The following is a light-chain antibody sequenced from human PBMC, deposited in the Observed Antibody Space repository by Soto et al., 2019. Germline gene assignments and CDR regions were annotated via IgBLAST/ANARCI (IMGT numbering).Light chain of an antibody. CDR3: AAWDDSLNGWV. Sequence: QPVLTQAPSASGTPGQRVTMSCSGSSSNIGSNTVNWYQQLPGTAPKLLIYSNNQRPSGVPDRFSGSKSGTSASLAISGLQSEDEADYYCAAWDDSLNGWVFGGGTKLTVL. V-gene: IGLV1-44*01. CDR1: SSNIGSNT. CDR2: SNN. J-gene: IGLJ3*02.